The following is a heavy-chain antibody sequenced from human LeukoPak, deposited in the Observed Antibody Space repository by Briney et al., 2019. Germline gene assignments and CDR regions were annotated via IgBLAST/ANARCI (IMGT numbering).Heavy chain of an antibody. Sequence: SETLSLTCTVSGASLTPYFWNWIRQPPGKGLEWIGYMFDSGSTNYNPSLKSRVTISANRSMNQFSLRLTSVTAADTAVYYCAIGPGGAEYFQHWGQGTLVTVST. V-gene: IGHV4-59*08. J-gene: IGHJ1*01. D-gene: IGHD3-10*01. CDR2: MFDSGST. CDR3: AIGPGGAEYFQH. CDR1: GASLTPYF.